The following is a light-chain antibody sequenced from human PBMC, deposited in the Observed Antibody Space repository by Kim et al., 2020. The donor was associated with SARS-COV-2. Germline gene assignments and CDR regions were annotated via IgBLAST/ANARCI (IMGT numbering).Light chain of an antibody. CDR1: SSVVGNYNS. J-gene: IGLJ1*01. V-gene: IGLV2-8*01. CDR2: EVT. CDR3: SSYAGSNNYV. Sequence: GQSLTSSCTVTSSVVGNYNSVSWYQQHPDKAPKLIIDEVTRRPSVVPDRFSCSKSSNAASLTVSGLQAEDDAEYYCSSYAGSNNYVSGTGTKVTVL.